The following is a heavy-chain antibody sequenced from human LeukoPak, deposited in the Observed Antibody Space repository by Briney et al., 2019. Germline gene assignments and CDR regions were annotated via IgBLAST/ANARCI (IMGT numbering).Heavy chain of an antibody. CDR2: IVVGSGNT. V-gene: IGHV1-58*01. J-gene: IGHJ4*02. Sequence: SVKVSCKASGFTFTSSAVQWVRQARGQRLEWIGWIVVGSGNTNYAQKFQERVTITRDMSTSTAYMELSSLRSEDTAVYYCAAVRYYYDSSVYYFDYWGQGTLVTVSS. CDR1: GFTFTSSA. D-gene: IGHD3-22*01. CDR3: AAVRYYYDSSVYYFDY.